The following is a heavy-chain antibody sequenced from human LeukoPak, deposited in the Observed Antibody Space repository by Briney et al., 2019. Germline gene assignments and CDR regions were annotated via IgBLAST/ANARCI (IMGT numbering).Heavy chain of an antibody. Sequence: GGSLRLSFAASGFTFSSYWMSWVRQAPGKGLEWVANIKQDGSEKYYVDSVKGRFTISRDNAKNSLYLQMNSLRAEDTAVYYCARDFSRIGGSYNWFDPWGQGTLVTVSS. CDR2: IKQDGSEK. D-gene: IGHD1-26*01. V-gene: IGHV3-7*01. J-gene: IGHJ5*02. CDR1: GFTFSSYW. CDR3: ARDFSRIGGSYNWFDP.